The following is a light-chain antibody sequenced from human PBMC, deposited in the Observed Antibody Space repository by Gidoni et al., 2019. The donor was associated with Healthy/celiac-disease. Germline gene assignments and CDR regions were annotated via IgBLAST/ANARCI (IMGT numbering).Light chain of an antibody. CDR3: QQSYSLWT. CDR1: QSISSY. CDR2: AAS. J-gene: IGKJ1*01. V-gene: IGKV1-39*01. Sequence: DIQMTQSPSSLSASVGDRVTITCRASQSISSYLNWYQQKPGKAPKLLIYAASSLQSGVPSRFSGSGSGTDFTLTISSLQPEDFATYYCQQSYSLWTFGQWTKVEIK.